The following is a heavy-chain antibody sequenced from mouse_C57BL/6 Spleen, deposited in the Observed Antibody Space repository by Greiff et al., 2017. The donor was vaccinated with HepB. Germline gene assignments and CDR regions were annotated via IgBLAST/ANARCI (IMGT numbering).Heavy chain of an antibody. CDR2: IYPGDGDT. Sequence: VQGVESGAELVKPGASVKISCKASGYAFSSYWMNWVKQRPGKGLEWIGQIYPGDGDTNYNGKFKGKATLTADTSSSTAYMQLSRLNSEDSAVYFCARDYYGSSYNYWGQGTTLTVSS. CDR1: GYAFSSYW. D-gene: IGHD1-1*01. J-gene: IGHJ2*01. V-gene: IGHV1-80*01. CDR3: ARDYYGSSYNY.